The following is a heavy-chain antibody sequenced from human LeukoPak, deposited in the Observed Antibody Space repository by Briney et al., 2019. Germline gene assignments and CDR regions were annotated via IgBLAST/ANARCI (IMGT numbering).Heavy chain of an antibody. Sequence: GGSLRLSCAASGFTFSSYSMNWVRQAPGKGLEWVSYISSSSSTIYYADSVKGRFTISRDNAKNSLYLQMNSLRAKDTAVYYCARSSSSSWAEFYYYYYGMDVWGQGTTVTVSS. CDR1: GFTFSSYS. V-gene: IGHV3-48*01. J-gene: IGHJ6*02. D-gene: IGHD6-13*01. CDR2: ISSSSSTI. CDR3: ARSSSSSWAEFYYYYYGMDV.